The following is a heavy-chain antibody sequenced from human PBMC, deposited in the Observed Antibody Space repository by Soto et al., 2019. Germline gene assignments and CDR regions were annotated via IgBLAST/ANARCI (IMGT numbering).Heavy chain of an antibody. D-gene: IGHD6-19*01. J-gene: IGHJ4*02. CDR3: ARASGGYNTSWSDY. Sequence: QVQLVESGGGVVQPGRSLRLSCAASGFTFSSYTMHWFRQAPGKGLEWVALISYDGNNKYYADSVKGRFTISRDYSKNTLELHMNSLRTEDTAVYDCARASGGYNTSWSDYWGQGTLVTVSS. CDR2: ISYDGNNK. V-gene: IGHV3-30-3*01. CDR1: GFTFSSYT.